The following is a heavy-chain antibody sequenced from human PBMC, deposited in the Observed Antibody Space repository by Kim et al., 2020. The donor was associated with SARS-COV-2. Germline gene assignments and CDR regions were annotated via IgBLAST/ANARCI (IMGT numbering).Heavy chain of an antibody. D-gene: IGHD1-26*01. V-gene: IGHV4-31*03. CDR2: IYYSGST. J-gene: IGHJ4*02. Sequence: SETLSLTCTVSGGSISSGGYYWSWIRQHPGKGLEWIGYIYYSGSTYYNPSLKSRVTISVDTSKNQFSLKLSSVTAADTAVYYCARLGGAYFDYWGQGTLVTVSS. CDR1: GGSISSGGYY. CDR3: ARLGGAYFDY.